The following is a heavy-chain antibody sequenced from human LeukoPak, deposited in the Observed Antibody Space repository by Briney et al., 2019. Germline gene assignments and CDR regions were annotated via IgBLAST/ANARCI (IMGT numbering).Heavy chain of an antibody. CDR3: ARSIGYCTNGVCYEGDKNYYMDV. CDR1: GGSISSRYY. CDR2: IYHSGKT. V-gene: IGHV4-38-2*02. J-gene: IGHJ6*03. Sequence: SEPLSLTCTVSGGSISSRYYWSWIRQPPGKGLEWIGSIYHSGKTYYNPSLKSRVTISVETSKNQFSLKLSSVTAADTAVYYCARSIGYCTNGVCYEGDKNYYMDVWGKGTTVTVSS. D-gene: IGHD2-8*01.